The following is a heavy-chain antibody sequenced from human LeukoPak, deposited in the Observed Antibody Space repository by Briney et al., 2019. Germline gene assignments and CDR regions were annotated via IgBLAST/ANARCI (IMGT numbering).Heavy chain of an antibody. V-gene: IGHV4-39*07. CDR2: IYYSGST. CDR1: GGSISSSSYY. Sequence: PSETLSLTCTVSGGSISSSSYYWGWIRQPPGKGLEWIGSIYYSGSTYYNPSLKSRVTISVDTSKNQFSLKLSSVTAADTAVYYCARVHPYSKGLDYWGQGTLVTVSS. J-gene: IGHJ4*02. D-gene: IGHD4-11*01. CDR3: ARVHPYSKGLDY.